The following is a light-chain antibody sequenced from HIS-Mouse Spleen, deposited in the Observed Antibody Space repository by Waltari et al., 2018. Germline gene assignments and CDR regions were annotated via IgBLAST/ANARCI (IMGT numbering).Light chain of an antibody. CDR1: SSYVGGYNS. CDR3: SSYAGSNIVV. V-gene: IGLV2-8*01. J-gene: IGLJ2*01. CDR2: EVS. Sequence: QSALTQPPSASGSPGQSVTISCTGTSSYVGGYNSVPWYQPHPGKAPKLMIYEVSKRPSGVPDRFSGSKSGNTASLTVSGLQAEDEADYYCSSYAGSNIVVFGGGTKLTVL.